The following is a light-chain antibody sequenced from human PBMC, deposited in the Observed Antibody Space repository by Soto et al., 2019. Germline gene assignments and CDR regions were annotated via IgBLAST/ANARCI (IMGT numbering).Light chain of an antibody. V-gene: IGKV1-5*03. CDR3: QQYATYWT. Sequence: DIQMTQSPSTLSASVGDRDTITCRASQSISPWLAWYQQIPGEAPKLLIYKASSLESWVPSRFSGSGSGTEFTLTISSLQPDDVATYYCQQYATYWTFGQGTKVDIK. CDR1: QSISPW. J-gene: IGKJ1*01. CDR2: KAS.